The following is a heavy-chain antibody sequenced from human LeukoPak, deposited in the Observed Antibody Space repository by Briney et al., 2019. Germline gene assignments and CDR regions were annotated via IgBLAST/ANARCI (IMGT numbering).Heavy chain of an antibody. CDR3: AKYGDDYGDFFDY. D-gene: IGHD4-17*01. CDR2: ISGGGGST. J-gene: IGHJ4*02. CDR1: GFTFSSYA. Sequence: GGSLRLSCAASGFTFSSYAMSWVRQAPGKGLEWVSAISGGGGSTYYADSVKGRFTISRDNSKNTLYLQMNSLRAEDTAVYYCAKYGDDYGDFFDYWGQGTLVTVSS. V-gene: IGHV3-23*01.